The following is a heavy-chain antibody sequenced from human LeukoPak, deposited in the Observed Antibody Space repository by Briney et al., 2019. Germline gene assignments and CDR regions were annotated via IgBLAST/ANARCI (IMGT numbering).Heavy chain of an antibody. J-gene: IGHJ4*02. CDR3: ARAGNYYGSGSYFPYYFDY. CDR2: ISVYNGNT. Sequence: ASVKVSCKASGYTFTSYGLSSLRQAPGQGLEWMGWISVYNGNTNYIQQPQERVTMTTDRSKSTAYMELRILRSDDTAVYDCARAGNYYGSGSYFPYYFDYWGQGTLVTVSS. CDR1: GYTFTSYG. D-gene: IGHD3-10*01. V-gene: IGHV1-18*01.